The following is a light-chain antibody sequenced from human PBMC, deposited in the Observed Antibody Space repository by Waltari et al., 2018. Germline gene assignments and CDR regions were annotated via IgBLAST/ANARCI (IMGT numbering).Light chain of an antibody. J-gene: IGLJ3*02. CDR2: YDS. V-gene: IGLV3-21*01. CDR3: QVWDSSSDHWV. Sequence: SYALTQPPSVSVAPGQTATITCGGDNIGIKSVHWYRQKPGQAPELVISYDSDRPSGTPERLSGPNSGKTATLTISRVEAGEEADYYCQVWDSSSDHWVFGGGTKLTVL. CDR1: NIGIKS.